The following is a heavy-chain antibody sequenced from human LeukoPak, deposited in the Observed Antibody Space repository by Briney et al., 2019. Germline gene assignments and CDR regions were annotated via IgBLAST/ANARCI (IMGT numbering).Heavy chain of an antibody. CDR3: ARDRNPAAGTDNDAFDI. CDR2: IYYSGST. J-gene: IGHJ3*02. CDR1: GGSISSYY. D-gene: IGHD6-13*01. V-gene: IGHV4-59*06. Sequence: SETLSLTCTVSGGSISSYYWSWIRQHPGKGLEWIGYIYYSGSTYYNPPLKSRVTISVDTSKNQFSLKLSSVTAADTAVYYCARDRNPAAGTDNDAFDIWGQGTMVTVSS.